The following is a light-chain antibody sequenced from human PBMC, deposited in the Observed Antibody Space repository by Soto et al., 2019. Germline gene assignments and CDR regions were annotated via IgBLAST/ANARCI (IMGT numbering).Light chain of an antibody. CDR2: EAS. J-gene: IGKJ3*01. CDR3: QQSYRTPPFN. CDR1: QSVNTF. Sequence: DIQMSQSPSPLSASVGDRVYITCLTSQSVNTFLNWYQAKPGKAPKLLIYEASNLGNGVPSRSSGSGSGTDFTLTISSLQPEDSATYYCQQSYRTPPFNFGPGTKVDI. V-gene: IGKV1-39*01.